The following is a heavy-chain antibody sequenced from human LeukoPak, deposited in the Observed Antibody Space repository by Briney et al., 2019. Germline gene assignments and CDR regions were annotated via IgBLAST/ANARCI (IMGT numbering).Heavy chain of an antibody. CDR3: ARQLTAMVKYNDWFDP. CDR2: ISSSSSYT. Sequence: GGSLRLSCAASGFTFSDYYMSWIRQAPGKGLEWVSYISSSSSYTNYADSVKGRFTISRDNAKNSLYLQMNSLRAEDTAVYYCARQLTAMVKYNDWFDPWGREPWSPSPQ. J-gene: IGHJ5*02. CDR1: GFTFSDYY. V-gene: IGHV3-11*03. D-gene: IGHD5-18*01.